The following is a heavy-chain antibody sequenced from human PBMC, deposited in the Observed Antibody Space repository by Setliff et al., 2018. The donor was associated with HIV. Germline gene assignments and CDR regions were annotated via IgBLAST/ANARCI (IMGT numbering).Heavy chain of an antibody. J-gene: IGHJ3*02. D-gene: IGHD3-10*01. CDR2: IITVLDIT. CDR3: AGPRGDEAFDI. CDR1: GGTSYA. V-gene: IGHV1-69*10. Sequence: ASVKVSCKASGGTSYAINWVRQAPGQGLEWMGQIITVLDITDYARKFQGRVTITADESTSTMYMELSSLRFDDTAVYYCAGPRGDEAFDIWGQGTMVTVSS.